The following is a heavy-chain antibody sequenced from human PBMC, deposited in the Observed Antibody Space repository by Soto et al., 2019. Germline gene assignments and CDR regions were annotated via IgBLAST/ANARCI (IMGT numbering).Heavy chain of an antibody. V-gene: IGHV4-59*01. D-gene: IGHD6-19*01. CDR1: GGSISSYY. J-gene: IGHJ1*01. Sequence: PSETLSLTCTVSGGSISSYYWSWIRQPPGKGLEWIGYIYYSGSTNYNPSLKSRVTISVDTSENQFSLKLSSVTAADTAVYYCARGIAVAGGYFQHWGQGTLVTVSS. CDR2: IYYSGST. CDR3: ARGIAVAGGYFQH.